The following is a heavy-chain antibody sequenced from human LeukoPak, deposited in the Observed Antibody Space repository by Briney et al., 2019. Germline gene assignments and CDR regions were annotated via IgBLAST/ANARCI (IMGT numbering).Heavy chain of an antibody. CDR1: GFTFSSYA. CDR3: ARVVMEMGLVFDI. D-gene: IGHD3-16*01. V-gene: IGHV3-64*01. CDR2: ISSNGGST. J-gene: IGHJ3*02. Sequence: GGSLRLSCAASGFTFSSYAMHLVRQAPGKGLEYVSAISSNGGSTYYANSVKGRFTISRDNSKNTQYLQMGSLRAEDMADYYCARVVMEMGLVFDIWGQERIVTV.